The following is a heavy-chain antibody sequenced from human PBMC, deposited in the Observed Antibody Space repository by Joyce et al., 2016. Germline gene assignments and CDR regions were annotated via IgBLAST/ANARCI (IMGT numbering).Heavy chain of an antibody. Sequence: EVQLVESGGGLVQPGESLRLSCAASGFTFSDFWMSWVRQTPGKGLEWVANIKQDGSEKYYVDSVKGRFTISRDNAKNSLSLQLISLRAEDTAVYYCARGGYTFFNDWGQGTLVTVSS. V-gene: IGHV3-7*05. D-gene: IGHD5-18*01. J-gene: IGHJ4*02. CDR2: IKQDGSEK. CDR3: ARGGYTFFND. CDR1: GFTFSDFW.